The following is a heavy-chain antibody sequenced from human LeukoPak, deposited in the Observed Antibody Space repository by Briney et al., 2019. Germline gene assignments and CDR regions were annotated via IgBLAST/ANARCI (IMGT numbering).Heavy chain of an antibody. Sequence: ASVKVSCKASGYTFTSYYMHWVRQAPGQGLEWMGLINPSGGSTSYAQKFQGRVTMTRDTSTSTVYMELSSLRSEDTAVYYCARDRYDILTGPTDWFDPWGQGTLVTVSS. CDR1: GYTFTSYY. CDR3: ARDRYDILTGPTDWFDP. J-gene: IGHJ5*02. D-gene: IGHD3-9*01. V-gene: IGHV1-46*01. CDR2: INPSGGST.